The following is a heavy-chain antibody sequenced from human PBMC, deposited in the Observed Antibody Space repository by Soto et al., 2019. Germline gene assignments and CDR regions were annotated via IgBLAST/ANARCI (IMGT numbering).Heavy chain of an antibody. CDR1: GGSISGYY. J-gene: IGHJ6*02. CDR2: MYNTGST. Sequence: QVQLQESGPGLVKPSETLSLTCTVSGGSISGYYWSWIRQPPGKGLEWIGYMYNTGSTVYNPSFNSRVTISVDTSKNQFSLKLNSVTAADTPVYYCARDLWGYCGTDCYPLDVWGQGTTVTVSS. V-gene: IGHV4-59*01. D-gene: IGHD2-21*02. CDR3: ARDLWGYCGTDCYPLDV.